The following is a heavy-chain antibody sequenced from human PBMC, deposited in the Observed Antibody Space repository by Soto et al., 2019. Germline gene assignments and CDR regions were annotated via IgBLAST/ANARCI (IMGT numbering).Heavy chain of an antibody. CDR3: ARDAAAGLNDC. Sequence: QVQLVQSGAEVKKPGASVKVSCKASGYTFTNYGISWVRQAPGQGLEWMGWINAYNGNTKSAQKLQDRVTLTTDTSTSTAYMELRSLRSDETAVYYCARDAAAGLNDCWGQGTLVTVSS. D-gene: IGHD6-13*01. V-gene: IGHV1-18*01. J-gene: IGHJ4*02. CDR1: GYTFTNYG. CDR2: INAYNGNT.